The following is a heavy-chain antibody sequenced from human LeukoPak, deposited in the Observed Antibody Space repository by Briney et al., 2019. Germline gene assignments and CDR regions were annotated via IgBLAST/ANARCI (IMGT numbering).Heavy chain of an antibody. D-gene: IGHD3-3*01. Sequence: TSVKVSFKASGYTFTPYYIHWIRQAPGQRPEWMGWINPQTGGTKSAPNFQGRVAMTRDTSIFTVYLDLAGLRSDDTAVYYCARGDTFWSGPLFDYWGQGTLVTVSS. CDR1: GYTFTPYY. CDR3: ARGDTFWSGPLFDY. CDR2: INPQTGGT. J-gene: IGHJ4*02. V-gene: IGHV1-2*02.